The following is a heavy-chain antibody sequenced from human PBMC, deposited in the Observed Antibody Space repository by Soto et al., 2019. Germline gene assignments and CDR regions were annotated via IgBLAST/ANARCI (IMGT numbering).Heavy chain of an antibody. Sequence: ASVKVSCKASGYTFTSYGISWVRQAPGQGLEWMGWISAYNGSTNYAQKLQGRVTMTTDTSTSTAYMEPRSLRSDDTAVYYCARDIAVAGRSGYYYYGMDVWGQGTTVTVSS. V-gene: IGHV1-18*04. CDR3: ARDIAVAGRSGYYYYGMDV. CDR1: GYTFTSYG. D-gene: IGHD6-19*01. CDR2: ISAYNGST. J-gene: IGHJ6*02.